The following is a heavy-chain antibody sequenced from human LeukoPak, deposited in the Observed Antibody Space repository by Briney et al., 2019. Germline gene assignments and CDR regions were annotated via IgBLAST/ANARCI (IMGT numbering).Heavy chain of an antibody. V-gene: IGHV3-30*02. Sequence: GGSLRLSCAASGFRFSNYGMNWVRQAPGKGLEWMTFISDHGSNKYYADSVKGRFTISRDNSKNTVELQMNSLKTEDTAVYYCAKGRGSGTYSTDYWGRGTLVTVSS. CDR2: ISDHGSNK. CDR3: AKGRGSGTYSTDY. D-gene: IGHD1-26*01. J-gene: IGHJ4*02. CDR1: GFRFSNYG.